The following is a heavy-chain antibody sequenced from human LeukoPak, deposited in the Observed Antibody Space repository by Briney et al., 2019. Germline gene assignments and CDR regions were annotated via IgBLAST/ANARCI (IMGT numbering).Heavy chain of an antibody. D-gene: IGHD6-13*01. Sequence: GASVKVSCKASGYTFTSYDINWVRQATGQGLEWMGWMNPNSGNTGYAQKFQGRVTMTRNTSISTAYMELSSLRSEDTAVYYCATAAAGDYYFDYWGQGTLVTVSS. CDR2: MNPNSGNT. CDR3: ATAAAGDYYFDY. CDR1: GYTFTSYD. J-gene: IGHJ4*02. V-gene: IGHV1-8*01.